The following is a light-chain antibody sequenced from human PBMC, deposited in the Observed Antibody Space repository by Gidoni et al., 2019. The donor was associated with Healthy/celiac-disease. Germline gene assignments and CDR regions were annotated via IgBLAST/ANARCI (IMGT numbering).Light chain of an antibody. V-gene: IGKV3-20*01. CDR2: GAS. CDR1: QSFSSSY. Sequence: IVLTQSPGPLSLSPGERATLSCRASQSFSSSYFAWYQPKPGQAPRLLIYGASRRATGIPDRFSGSASGTDFTLTISRLDPEDFAVYYCQQYGSSPPLTFGGXTKVEIK. J-gene: IGKJ4*01. CDR3: QQYGSSPPLT.